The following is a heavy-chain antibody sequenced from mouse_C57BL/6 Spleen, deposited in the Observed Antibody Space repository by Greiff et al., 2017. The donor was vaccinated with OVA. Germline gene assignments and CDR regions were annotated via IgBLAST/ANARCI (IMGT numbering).Heavy chain of an antibody. CDR2: IYPRSGNT. V-gene: IGHV1-81*01. Sequence: VQLQQSGAELARPGASVKLSCKASGYTFTSYGISWVKQRTGQGLEWIGEIYPRSGNTYYNEKFKGKATLTADKSSSTAYMELRSLTSEDSAVYFCASALDSSGYGDYWGQGTTLTVSS. CDR1: GYTFTSYG. CDR3: ASALDSSGYGDY. J-gene: IGHJ2*01. D-gene: IGHD3-2*02.